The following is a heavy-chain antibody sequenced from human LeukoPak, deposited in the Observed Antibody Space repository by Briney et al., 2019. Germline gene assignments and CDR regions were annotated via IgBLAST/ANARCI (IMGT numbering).Heavy chain of an antibody. D-gene: IGHD5-18*01. CDR3: AKDLRRGYSYGYTQDDVYYYYGMDV. Sequence: GGSLRLSCAASGFTFSSYAISWVRQAPGKGLEWVSAISGSGGSTYYADSVKGRFTISRDNSKNTLYLQMNSLRAEDTAVYYCAKDLRRGYSYGYTQDDVYYYYGMDVWGQGTTVTVSS. J-gene: IGHJ6*02. V-gene: IGHV3-23*01. CDR2: ISGSGGST. CDR1: GFTFSSYA.